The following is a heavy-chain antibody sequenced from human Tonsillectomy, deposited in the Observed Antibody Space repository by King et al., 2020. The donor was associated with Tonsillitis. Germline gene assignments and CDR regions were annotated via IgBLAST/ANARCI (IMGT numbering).Heavy chain of an antibody. D-gene: IGHD3-10*01. CDR3: ASGTLYYYGSGSGYFQH. CDR2: IYTSGST. Sequence: VQLQESGPGLVKPSQTLSLTCTVSGGSISSGSYYWSWIRQPAGKGLEWIGRIYTSGSTNYNPSLKSRVTMSVDTSKNQFSLKLSSVTAADTAVYYCASGTLYYYGSGSGYFQHWGQGTLVTVSS. CDR1: GGSISSGSYY. J-gene: IGHJ1*01. V-gene: IGHV4-61*02.